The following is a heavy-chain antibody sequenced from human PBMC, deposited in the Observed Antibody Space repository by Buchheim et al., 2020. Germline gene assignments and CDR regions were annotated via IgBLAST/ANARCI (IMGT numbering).Heavy chain of an antibody. CDR1: GGSISSGGYY. V-gene: IGHV4-31*03. J-gene: IGHJ3*02. CDR2: VLYSGNT. Sequence: QVQLQESGPGLVKPSQTLSLTCTVSGGSISSGGYYWIWIRQHPGKGLEWIGYVLYSGNTYYNPSLKIRLSIAVHTSKNPFSLNLSSVTAADTSVYYCARGLRYDTSPDAFDIWGQGT. D-gene: IGHD3-22*01. CDR3: ARGLRYDTSPDAFDI.